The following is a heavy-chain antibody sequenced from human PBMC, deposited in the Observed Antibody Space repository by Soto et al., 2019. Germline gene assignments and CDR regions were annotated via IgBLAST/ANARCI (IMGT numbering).Heavy chain of an antibody. Sequence: SSETLSLTCTVSGDSITGSYWSWIRQPPGKTLEWIGYIYHSGTTTYNPSLKSRVSISVDTSKNQFSLRLTSVIAADTAVYYCARDMPYAAGSLAGCDYWGQGIQVTVSS. D-gene: IGHD1-26*01. CDR2: IYHSGTT. CDR1: GDSITGSY. V-gene: IGHV4-59*01. CDR3: ARDMPYAAGSLAGCDY. J-gene: IGHJ4*02.